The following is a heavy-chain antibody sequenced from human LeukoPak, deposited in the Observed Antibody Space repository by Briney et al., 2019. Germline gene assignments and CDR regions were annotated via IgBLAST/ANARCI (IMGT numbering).Heavy chain of an antibody. D-gene: IGHD2-15*01. CDR3: ARHSGGSYDSHFDY. CDR2: IYYSGST. Sequence: SETLSLTCTVSGGSISSSSYYWGWIRQPPGKGLEWIGSIYYSGSTYYNPSLKSRVTISVDTSKNQFSLKLSSVTAADTAVYYCARHSGGSYDSHFDYWGQGTLVTVSS. CDR1: GGSISSSSYY. V-gene: IGHV4-39*01. J-gene: IGHJ4*02.